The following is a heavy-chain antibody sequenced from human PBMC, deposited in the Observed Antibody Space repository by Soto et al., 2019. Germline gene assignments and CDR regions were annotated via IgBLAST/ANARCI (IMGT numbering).Heavy chain of an antibody. Sequence: LDPLFLTPTASGVPLITHPRTWVPQPPGKGLEWIGYFYNGESTNYNPSLKSGVTMSLDTSKNQFSLKLTSVTTADTALYYCARGPDSRKVGYWGQGALVTVS. CDR2: FYNGEST. D-gene: IGHD6-13*01. CDR1: GVPLITHP. CDR3: ARGPDSRKVGY. V-gene: IGHV4-59*11. J-gene: IGHJ4*02.